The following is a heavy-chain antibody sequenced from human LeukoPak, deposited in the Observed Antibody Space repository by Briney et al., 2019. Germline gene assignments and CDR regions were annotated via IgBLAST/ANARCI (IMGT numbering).Heavy chain of an antibody. V-gene: IGHV3-48*03. D-gene: IGHD5-18*01. CDR1: GFTFGSYE. CDR3: ARAGYSMDTEYFQH. CDR2: ISNSGTAI. Sequence: GGSLRLSCAASGFTFGSYEMNWVRQAPGKGLEWVSYISNSGTAIYYADSVKGRFTISRDNAKSSLYLQMNSLRAEDTAVYYCARAGYSMDTEYFQHWGQGTLVTVSS. J-gene: IGHJ1*01.